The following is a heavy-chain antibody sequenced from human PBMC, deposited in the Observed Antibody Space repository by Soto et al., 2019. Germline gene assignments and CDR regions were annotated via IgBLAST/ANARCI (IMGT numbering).Heavy chain of an antibody. CDR2: MNPNSGNT. CDR3: ARAEGSLTY. D-gene: IGHD3-10*01. Sequence: ASVKVSCKASGYTFTSYDVNWVRQATGQGLEWMGWMNPNSGNTGYAQKFQGRVTMTRNTSISTAYMELTSLRSEDTAVYFCARAEGSLTYWGQGTLVTVSS. V-gene: IGHV1-8*01. CDR1: GYTFTSYD. J-gene: IGHJ4*02.